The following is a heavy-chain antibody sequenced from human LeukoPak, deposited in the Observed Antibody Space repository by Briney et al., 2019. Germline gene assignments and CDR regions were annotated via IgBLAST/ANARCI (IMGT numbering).Heavy chain of an antibody. CDR3: ARFRCSNTSCHLDDSFDI. CDR2: INTNTGNP. V-gene: IGHV7-4-1*02. Sequence: ASVKVSCKASGYTFTNYTLNWVRQAPGQGLEWMGWINTNTGNPTYAQGFTGRFVFSLDTSVSTAYLQISSLKAEDTAVYYCARFRCSNTSCHLDDSFDIWGQGTMVTVSS. D-gene: IGHD2-2*01. CDR1: GYTFTNYT. J-gene: IGHJ3*02.